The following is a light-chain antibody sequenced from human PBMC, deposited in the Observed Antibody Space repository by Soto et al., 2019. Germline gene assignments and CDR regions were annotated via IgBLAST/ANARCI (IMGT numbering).Light chain of an antibody. Sequence: QTVVTQEPSFSVSPGGTVTLTCGLSSGSVSTSYYPSWYQQTPGQAPRTLIYRTNTRSSGVPDRFSGSILGNKAALTITGAQADDESDYYCVLYMGSGIRVFGGGTKVTVL. CDR3: VLYMGSGIRV. CDR2: RTN. CDR1: SGSVSTSYY. V-gene: IGLV8-61*01. J-gene: IGLJ2*01.